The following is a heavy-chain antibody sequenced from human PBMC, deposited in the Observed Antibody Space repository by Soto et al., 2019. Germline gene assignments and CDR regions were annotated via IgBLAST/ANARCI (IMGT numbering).Heavy chain of an antibody. CDR1: GGSFSGYY. V-gene: IGHV4-34*01. Sequence: SETLSLTCAVYGGSFSGYYWSWIRQPPGKGLEWIGEINHSGSTNYNPSLKSRVTISVDTSKNQFSLKLSSVTAADTAVYYCARLVVAAAANNWFDPWGQGTLVTVSS. D-gene: IGHD6-13*01. CDR2: INHSGST. CDR3: ARLVVAAAANNWFDP. J-gene: IGHJ5*02.